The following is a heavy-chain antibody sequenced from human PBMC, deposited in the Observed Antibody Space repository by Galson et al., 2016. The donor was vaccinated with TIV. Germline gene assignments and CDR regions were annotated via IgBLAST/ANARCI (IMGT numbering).Heavy chain of an antibody. CDR2: IGWDDDK. D-gene: IGHD3-3*01. CDR3: ARAPISIFGLATSYYFDY. Sequence: PALVTPTQTLTLTCTFSGFSLSTYGMSVGWIRQPPGKALEWLARIGWDDDKFYNSSLKTRLTISKDISRNQVVLTMTNMDPVDTATYYFARAPISIFGLATSYYFDYWGQGTLVTVSS. V-gene: IGHV2-70*17. CDR1: GFSLSTYGMS. J-gene: IGHJ4*02.